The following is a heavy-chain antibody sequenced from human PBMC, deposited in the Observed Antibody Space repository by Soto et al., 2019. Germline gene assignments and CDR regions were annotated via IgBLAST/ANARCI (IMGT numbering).Heavy chain of an antibody. CDR1: GYSFTSYW. Sequence: GESLKISCNGSGYSFTSYWIGWVRQMPGKGLEWMGIIYPGDSDTRYSPSFQGQVSTTADKSTSNAYLQRSSLKASDTAMYYCARLQDPDYGARDYYYMDVWGKGTTVTVSS. J-gene: IGHJ6*03. D-gene: IGHD4-17*01. CDR2: IYPGDSDT. CDR3: ARLQDPDYGARDYYYMDV. V-gene: IGHV5-51*01.